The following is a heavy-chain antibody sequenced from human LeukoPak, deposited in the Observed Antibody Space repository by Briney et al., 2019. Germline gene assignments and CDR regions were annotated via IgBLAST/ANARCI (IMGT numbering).Heavy chain of an antibody. CDR2: ISYSGST. J-gene: IGHJ5*02. D-gene: IGHD3-10*01. CDR3: ARDDYRGVTNFDP. V-gene: IGHV4-59*01. CDR1: GGSISPYF. Sequence: PSETLSLTCTVSGGSISPYFWSWIRQPPGKGLEWIGYISYSGSTNYNPSLKSRVTISVDTSKNQFSLQLSSVTAADTAVYYCARDDYRGVTNFDPWGQGTLVTVSS.